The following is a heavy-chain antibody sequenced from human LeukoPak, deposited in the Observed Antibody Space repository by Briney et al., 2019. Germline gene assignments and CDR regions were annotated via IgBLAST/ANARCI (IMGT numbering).Heavy chain of an antibody. CDR2: IFYSGST. V-gene: IGHV4-61*05. CDR1: GGSISSSSYY. J-gene: IGHJ6*02. Sequence: SETLSLTCTVSGGSISSSSYYWGWIRQPPGKGLEWIGYIFYSGSTNYNPSLKSRVTISVDTSKNQFSLKLSSVTAADTAVYYCSGARYNYYHMDVWGQRTTVTVSS. CDR3: SGARYNYYHMDV. D-gene: IGHD5-18*01.